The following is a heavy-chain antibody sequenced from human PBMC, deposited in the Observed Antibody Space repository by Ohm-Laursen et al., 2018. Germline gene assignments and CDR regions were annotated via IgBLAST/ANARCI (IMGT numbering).Heavy chain of an antibody. CDR2: ISWNSGSI. Sequence: SLRLSCAASGFTFDDYAMHWVRHAPGKGLEWVSGISWNSGSIGYADSVKGRFTISRDNAKNSLYLQMNSLRAEDTALYYCAKDLNYYYYGMDVWGQGTTGTVSS. V-gene: IGHV3-9*01. CDR3: AKDLNYYYYGMDV. CDR1: GFTFDDYA. J-gene: IGHJ6*02.